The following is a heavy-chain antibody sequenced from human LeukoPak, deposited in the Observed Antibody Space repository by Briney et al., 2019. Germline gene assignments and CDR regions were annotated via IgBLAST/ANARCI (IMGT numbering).Heavy chain of an antibody. D-gene: IGHD2-21*01. CDR3: ARHLAARLGGARFSDY. CDR1: GGSLTNYY. Sequence: PSETLSLTCTVSGGSLTNYYWSWIRQPPGKGLEWIAYIDDSGNTNYNPSLKSRVTISVDTSRNEFFLKVNYVTAADTAVYYCARHLAARLGGARFSDYWGQGTLVTVSS. CDR2: IDDSGNT. V-gene: IGHV4-59*08. J-gene: IGHJ4*02.